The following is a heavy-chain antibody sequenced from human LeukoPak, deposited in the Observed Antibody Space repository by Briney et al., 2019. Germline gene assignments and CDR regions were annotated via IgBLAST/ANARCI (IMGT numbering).Heavy chain of an antibody. CDR2: IYTSGST. J-gene: IGHJ2*01. D-gene: IGHD5-18*01. CDR1: GASISSSKYY. V-gene: IGHV4-61*02. Sequence: SETLSLTCTVSGASISSSKYYWNWIRQPAGKGLEWIGRIYTSGSTEYNPSLKSRVTISVDTSKNQFSLKLTSVTAADTAVYYCARGVYNYGSDCYFDLWGRGTLVTVSS. CDR3: ARGVYNYGSDCYFDL.